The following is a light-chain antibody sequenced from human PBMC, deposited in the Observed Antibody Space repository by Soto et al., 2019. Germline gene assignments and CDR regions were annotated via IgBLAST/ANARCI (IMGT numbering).Light chain of an antibody. CDR3: CSYAGNSLWV. CDR1: SSDVGGYNY. Sequence: QPALTQPRSVSGSPGQSVTISCTGTSSDVGGYNYVSWYQQHPGKAPKLVIYDVSKRPSGVPDRFSGSKSGNTASLTISGLQAEDEADYYCCSYAGNSLWVFGGGTKLTVL. J-gene: IGLJ3*02. V-gene: IGLV2-11*01. CDR2: DVS.